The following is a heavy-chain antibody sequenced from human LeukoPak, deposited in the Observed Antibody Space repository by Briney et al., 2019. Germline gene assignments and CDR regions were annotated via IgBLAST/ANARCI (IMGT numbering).Heavy chain of an antibody. CDR3: ARGGRVVPAAISDY. CDR2: ISSSSSYI. J-gene: IGHJ4*02. V-gene: IGHV3-21*05. Sequence: PGGSLRLSCAASGFTFSSYEMNWVRQAPGKGLEWVSYISSSSSYIYYADSVKGRFTISRDNAKNSLYLQMNSLRAEDTAVYYCARGGRVVPAAISDYWGQGTPVTVSS. D-gene: IGHD2-2*02. CDR1: GFTFSSYE.